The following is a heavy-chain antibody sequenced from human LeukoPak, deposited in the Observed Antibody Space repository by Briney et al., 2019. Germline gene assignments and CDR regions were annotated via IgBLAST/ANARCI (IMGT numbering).Heavy chain of an antibody. CDR2: IWYDGSNK. CDR1: GFTFSSYG. V-gene: IGHV3-33*01. J-gene: IGHJ6*02. Sequence: PGRSLRLSCAASGFTFSSYGMHWVRQAPGKGLEWVAVIWYDGSNKYYADSVKGRFTISRDNSKNTLYLQMNSLRAEDTAVYYCARDRSGWSYYYYYGMDVWGQGTTVTVSS. D-gene: IGHD6-19*01. CDR3: ARDRSGWSYYYYYGMDV.